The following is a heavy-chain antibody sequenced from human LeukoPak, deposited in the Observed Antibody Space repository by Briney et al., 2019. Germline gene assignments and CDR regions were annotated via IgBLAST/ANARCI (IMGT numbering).Heavy chain of an antibody. D-gene: IGHD1-26*01. V-gene: IGHV1-8*02. Sequence: SVKVSCKASGYTFTSYDINWVRQATGQGLEWMGWMNPNSGNTGYAQHFQGRVTMTTDTAVTTAYMDLDGLISDDAAVYFCARGPIGGLRKGFDIWGQGTLVTVSS. CDR3: ARGPIGGLRKGFDI. CDR2: MNPNSGNT. J-gene: IGHJ4*02. CDR1: GYTFTSYD.